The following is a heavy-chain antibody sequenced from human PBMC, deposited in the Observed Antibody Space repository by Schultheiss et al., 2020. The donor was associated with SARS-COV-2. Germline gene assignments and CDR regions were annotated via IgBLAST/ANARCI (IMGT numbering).Heavy chain of an antibody. CDR2: IYSGGST. J-gene: IGHJ4*02. V-gene: IGHV3-53*01. CDR1: GFTVSSNY. D-gene: IGHD2-8*01. Sequence: GGSLRLSCAASGFTVSSNYMSWVRQAPGKGLEWVSVIYSGGSTYYADSVKGRFTISRDNSKNTLYLQMNSLRAEDTAVYYCATLPEGVYAIHFDYWGQGTLVTVSS. CDR3: ATLPEGVYAIHFDY.